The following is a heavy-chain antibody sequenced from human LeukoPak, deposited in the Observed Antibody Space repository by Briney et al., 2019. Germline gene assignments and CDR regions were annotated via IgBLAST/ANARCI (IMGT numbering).Heavy chain of an antibody. CDR1: GYTFTSYG. D-gene: IGHD2-21*01. V-gene: IGHV1-8*01. CDR2: MNPNSGNT. CDR3: ARGYLMYGMDV. J-gene: IGHJ6*02. Sequence: GASVKVSCKASGYTFTSYGINWVRQATGQGLGWMGWMNPNSGNTGYAQKFQGRVTMTRNTSISTAYMELSSLRSEDTAVYYCARGYLMYGMDVWGQGTTVTVSS.